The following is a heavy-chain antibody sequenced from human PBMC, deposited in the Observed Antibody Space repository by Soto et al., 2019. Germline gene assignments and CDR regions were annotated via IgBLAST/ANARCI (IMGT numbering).Heavy chain of an antibody. D-gene: IGHD1-1*01. J-gene: IGHJ4*02. CDR3: VRNSWNAPPAFDF. V-gene: IGHV6-1*01. CDR2: TYYRSKWNT. CDR1: GNNVSTNSAG. Sequence: PSQTLSLTCVISGNNVSTNSAGWNWIRQSPSRGLEWLGRTYYRSKWNTDYAASVKGRITVNPDTSKNQSSLQLNSVTPEDAGVYYCVRNSWNAPPAFDFWGQGIQVTVSS.